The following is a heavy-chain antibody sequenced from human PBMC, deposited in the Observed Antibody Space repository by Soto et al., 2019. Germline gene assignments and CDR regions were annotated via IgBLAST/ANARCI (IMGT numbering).Heavy chain of an antibody. Sequence: EVQLVESGGGLVKPGGSLRLSCAASGFTFSNAWMSWVRQAPGKGLEWGGRIKSKTDGGTTDYAAPVKGRFTISRDDSKNTLYLQMNSLKTEDTAVYYCTTAPIVVVPEVYYYYYYMDVWGKGTTVTVSS. J-gene: IGHJ6*03. D-gene: IGHD2-2*01. CDR2: IKSKTDGGTT. CDR3: TTAPIVVVPEVYYYYYYMDV. V-gene: IGHV3-15*01. CDR1: GFTFSNAW.